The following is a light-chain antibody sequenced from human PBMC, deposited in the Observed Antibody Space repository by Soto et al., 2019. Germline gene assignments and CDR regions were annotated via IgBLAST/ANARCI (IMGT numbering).Light chain of an antibody. CDR2: DAS. J-gene: IGKJ3*01. V-gene: IGKV3-11*01. CDR1: QSVSSY. CDR3: QQRSNWLFT. Sequence: EIVLTQSPATLALSPGERATLSCRASQSVSSYLAWYQQKPGQAPRLLIYDASNRATGIPARFSGSGSGTDFTLTSSSLDPEHFAVYYCQQRSNWLFTFGPGTKVDI.